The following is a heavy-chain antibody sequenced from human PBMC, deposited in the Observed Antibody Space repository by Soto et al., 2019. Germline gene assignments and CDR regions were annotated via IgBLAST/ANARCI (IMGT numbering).Heavy chain of an antibody. CDR3: ARWDTAMLLFDY. V-gene: IGHV4-30-2*01. CDR2: IHHSGST. J-gene: IGHJ4*02. Sequence: QLQLQESGSGLVKPSQTLSLTCAVSGGSISSGGYSWSWIRQPPGKGLEWIGYIHHSGSTYYNPSLKSRVTISVDRSKNQFSLKLSSVTAADTAAYYCARWDTAMLLFDYWGQGTLVTVSS. CDR1: GGSISSGGYS. D-gene: IGHD5-18*01.